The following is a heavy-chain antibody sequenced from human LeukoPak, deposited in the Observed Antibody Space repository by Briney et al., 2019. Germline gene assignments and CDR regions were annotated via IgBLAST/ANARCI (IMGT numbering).Heavy chain of an antibody. V-gene: IGHV3-21*01. D-gene: IGHD5-24*01. J-gene: IGHJ6*02. CDR3: ARGYGDDYNGVDYYGMDV. CDR2: ISSSSRYI. Sequence: SGGSLRLSCAASGFTFSSYSMNWVRQAPGKGLEWVSSISSSSRYIYYADSVKGRFTISRDNAKNSLYLQMNSLRAEDTAVYYCARGYGDDYNGVDYYGMDVWGQGTTVTVSS. CDR1: GFTFSSYS.